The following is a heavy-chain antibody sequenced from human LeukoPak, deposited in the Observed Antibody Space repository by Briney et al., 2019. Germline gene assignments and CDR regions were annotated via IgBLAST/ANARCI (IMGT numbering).Heavy chain of an antibody. CDR1: GFTFSSYA. CDR3: ARSVPDYTRFDY. CDR2: FKTNSGQV. D-gene: IGHD4-11*01. J-gene: IGHJ4*02. V-gene: IGHV3-23*01. Sequence: GGSLRLSCAASGFTFSSYAMHWVRQAPGKGLEWVSTFKTNSGQVYHAESVRGRFTISRDNSKNTVYLQMSSLRAEDTALYYCARSVPDYTRFDYWGQGALVTVSP.